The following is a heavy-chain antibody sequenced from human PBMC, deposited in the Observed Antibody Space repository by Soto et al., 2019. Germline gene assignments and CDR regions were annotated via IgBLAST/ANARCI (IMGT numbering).Heavy chain of an antibody. J-gene: IGHJ4*02. V-gene: IGHV3-7*01. D-gene: IGHD4-17*01. CDR2: IKQDGSEK. CDR3: ARDPYGDYVDY. Sequence: GESLKISCAASGFTFSSYWMSWVRQAPGKGLEWVANIKQDGSEKYYVDSVKGRFTISRDNAKNSLYLQMNSLRAEDTAVYYCARDPYGDYVDYWGQGTLVTVSS. CDR1: GFTFSSYW.